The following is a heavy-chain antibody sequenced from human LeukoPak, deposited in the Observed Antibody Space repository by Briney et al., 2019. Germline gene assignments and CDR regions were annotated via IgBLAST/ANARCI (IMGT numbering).Heavy chain of an antibody. CDR2: IWDDGNNK. V-gene: IGHV3-33*01. CDR3: ARDSYQDYYGRFDP. Sequence: GGSLRLSCAASGFSFSNHGMHWVRQAPGKRLEWVAVIWDDGNNKRYANSVNGRFTISRDNSENTLYLQMNSLTAEDTAMYYCARDSYQDYYGRFDPWGQGTLVIVSS. CDR1: GFSFSNHG. J-gene: IGHJ5*02. D-gene: IGHD3-10*01.